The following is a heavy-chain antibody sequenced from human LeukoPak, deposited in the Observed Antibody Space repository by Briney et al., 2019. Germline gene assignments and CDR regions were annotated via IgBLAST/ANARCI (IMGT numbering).Heavy chain of an antibody. CDR2: IWDDGNNK. V-gene: IGHV3-33*01. CDR3: ARDSYQDYYGRFDP. Sequence: GGSLRLSCAASGFSFSNHGMHWVRQAPGKRLEWVAVIWDDGNNKRYANSVNGRFTISRDNSENTLYLQMNSLTAEDTAMYYCARDSYQDYYGRFDPWGQGTLVIVSS. CDR1: GFSFSNHG. J-gene: IGHJ5*02. D-gene: IGHD3-10*01.